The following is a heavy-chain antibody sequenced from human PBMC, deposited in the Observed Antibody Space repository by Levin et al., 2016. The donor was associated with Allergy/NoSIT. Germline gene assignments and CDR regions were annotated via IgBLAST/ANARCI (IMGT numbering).Heavy chain of an antibody. CDR1: GFSLTTRTVG. J-gene: IGHJ6*02. Sequence: SGPTLVKPTQTLTLTCTFSGFSLTTRTVGVGWIRQPPGKALEWLALIYWDNDKRFNPSLMSRLTITKDTSKNQVVLTMTNMGPVDTATYFCGHTNCGGDCLSSNFYNYGMDVWGQGTTVTVSS. D-gene: IGHD2-21*02. V-gene: IGHV2-5*02. CDR3: GHTNCGGDCLSSNFYNYGMDV. CDR2: IYWDNDK.